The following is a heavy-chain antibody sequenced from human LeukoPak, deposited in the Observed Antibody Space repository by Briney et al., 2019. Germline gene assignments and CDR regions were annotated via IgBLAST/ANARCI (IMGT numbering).Heavy chain of an antibody. V-gene: IGHV3-23*01. CDR1: GFTFSSYA. CDR2: ISGIGGST. CDR3: AKDQSSPYYDYVWGSSPLDY. D-gene: IGHD3-16*01. Sequence: GGSLRLSCAASGFTFSSYAMSWVRQAPGKGLEWVSAISGIGGSTYYADSVKGRFTISRDNSKNTLYLQMNSLRAEDTAVYYCAKDQSSPYYDYVWGSSPLDYWGQGTLVTVSS. J-gene: IGHJ4*02.